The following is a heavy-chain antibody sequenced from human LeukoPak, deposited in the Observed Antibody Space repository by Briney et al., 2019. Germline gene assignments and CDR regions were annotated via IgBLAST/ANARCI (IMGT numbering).Heavy chain of an antibody. J-gene: IGHJ3*02. V-gene: IGHV4-61*02. CDR2: IYTSGST. CDR3: ARRPGADAFDI. CDR1: GGSISSGSYH. D-gene: IGHD7-27*01. Sequence: SQTLSLTCTVSGGSISSGSYHWSWIRQPAGKGLEWIGRIYTSGSTNYNPPLKSRVTISVDTSKNQFSLKLSSVTAADTAVYYCARRPGADAFDIWGQGTMVTVSS.